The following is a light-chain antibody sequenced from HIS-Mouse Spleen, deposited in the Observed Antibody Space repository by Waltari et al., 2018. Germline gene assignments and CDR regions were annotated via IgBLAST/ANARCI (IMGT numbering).Light chain of an antibody. J-gene: IGKJ1*01. CDR1: QSVLYSSNNKNY. V-gene: IGKV4-1*01. CDR3: QQYYSTPWT. Sequence: DIVMTQPPDPLAVSLGERATSNSKSSQSVLYSSNNKNYLAWYQQKPGQPPKLLIYWASTRESGVPDRFSGSGSGTDFTLTISSLQAEDVAVYYCQQYYSTPWTFGQGTKVEIK. CDR2: WAS.